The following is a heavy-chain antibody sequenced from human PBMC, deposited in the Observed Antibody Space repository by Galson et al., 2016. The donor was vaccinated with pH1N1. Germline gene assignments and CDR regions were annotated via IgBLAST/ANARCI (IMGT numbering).Heavy chain of an antibody. CDR1: GDSVRSGGYY. J-gene: IGHJ5*02. D-gene: IGHD5-18*01. CDR3: ARKGGYSSGYEFVT. CDR2: ISFGETT. Sequence: QLQESGPGLVKPSETLSLSCSVSGDSVRSGGYYWNWIRQRPGKGLEWIGYISFGETTSYNPSFKSGLSLSFEPCQKGVCLGLRCVTAAYTGTYCCARKGGYSSGYEFVTWGQGARVTVSS. V-gene: IGHV4-31*03.